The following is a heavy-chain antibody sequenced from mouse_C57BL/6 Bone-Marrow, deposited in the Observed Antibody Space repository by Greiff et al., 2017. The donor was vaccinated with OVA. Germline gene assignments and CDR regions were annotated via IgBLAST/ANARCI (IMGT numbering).Heavy chain of an antibody. V-gene: IGHV1-81*01. CDR1: GYTFTSYG. CDR2: IYPRSGNT. Sequence: QVQLQQSGAELARPGASVKLSCKASGYTFTSYGISWVKQRTGQGLEWIGEIYPRSGNTYYTEKFKGKATLTADKSSSTAYMELRSLTSEDSAVYFCARSGYYGSSPLFAYWGQGTLVTVSA. CDR3: ARSGYYGSSPLFAY. D-gene: IGHD1-1*01. J-gene: IGHJ3*01.